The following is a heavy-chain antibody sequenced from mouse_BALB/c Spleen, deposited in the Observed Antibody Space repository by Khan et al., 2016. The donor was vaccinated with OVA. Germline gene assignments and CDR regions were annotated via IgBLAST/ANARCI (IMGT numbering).Heavy chain of an antibody. CDR1: GFSLTDYA. CDR2: IWGGGSK. Sequence: VQLQESGPGLVAPSQSLSITYTVSGFSLTDYAVSWIRQPPGKGLEWLGVIWGGGSKYYNSALKSRLSISKDNSKSQVFLKMNSLQTDDTAMYYCAKDPPYYAMDYWGQGTSVTVSS. J-gene: IGHJ4*01. V-gene: IGHV2-6-5*01. CDR3: AKDPPYYAMDY.